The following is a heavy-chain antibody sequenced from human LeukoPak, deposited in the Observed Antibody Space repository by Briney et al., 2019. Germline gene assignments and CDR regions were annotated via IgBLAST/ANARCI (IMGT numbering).Heavy chain of an antibody. D-gene: IGHD6-6*01. CDR2: LHYRGSS. V-gene: IGHV4-59*08. CDR3: ARHRLAASPGLFDFDY. Sequence: SETLSLTCTVSAGSISSYYWGWIRQPPGKGLEWIGYLHYRGSSNYNPSLKSRVTISVDTSNNQFSLKLSSVSAADTAVYYRARHRLAASPGLFDFDYWGQGTLVTVSS. CDR1: AGSISSYY. J-gene: IGHJ4*02.